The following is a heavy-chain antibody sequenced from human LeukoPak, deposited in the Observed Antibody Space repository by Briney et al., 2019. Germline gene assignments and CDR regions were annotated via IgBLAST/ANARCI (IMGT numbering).Heavy chain of an antibody. CDR3: ARMNVATTYFDY. CDR2: IYHSGST. CDR1: GYSISSGYD. J-gene: IGHJ4*02. V-gene: IGHV4-38-2*01. D-gene: IGHD5-12*01. Sequence: SETLSLTCAVYGYSISSGYDGGGMRQPTGEGVEWIGSIYHSGSTYYNPSLKTRVTISVDTSNNQFSLKLSSVTAADTAVYYCARMNVATTYFDYWGQGTLVTVSS.